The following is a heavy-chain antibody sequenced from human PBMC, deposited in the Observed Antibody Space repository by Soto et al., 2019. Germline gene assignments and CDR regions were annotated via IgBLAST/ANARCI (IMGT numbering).Heavy chain of an antibody. J-gene: IGHJ6*02. CDR2: IYYSGST. V-gene: IGHV4-59*01. Sequence: QVQLQESGPGLVKPSETLSLTCTVSGGSISSYYWSWIRQPPGKGLEWIGYIYYSGSTNYNPSLKSRVTISVDTSKNQFSLKLSSVTAADTAVCYCARDLCEYCTNGEGMDVWGQGTTVTVSS. CDR3: ARDLCEYCTNGEGMDV. CDR1: GGSISSYY. D-gene: IGHD2-8*01.